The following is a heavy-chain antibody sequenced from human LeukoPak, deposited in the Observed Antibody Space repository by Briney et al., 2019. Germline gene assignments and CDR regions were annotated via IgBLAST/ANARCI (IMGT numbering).Heavy chain of an antibody. CDR3: ARTLWFGELYYFDY. D-gene: IGHD3-10*01. CDR1: GYTFTGYY. V-gene: IGHV1-2*02. CDR2: INPSSGGT. J-gene: IGHJ4*02. Sequence: ASVKVSCKPSGYTFTGYYIHWVRQAPGQGLEWMGWINPSSGGTNYPQNFQGRVTMTRDTSLSTAYMEVSGLRSDDTAVYYCARTLWFGELYYFDYWGQGTLVTVSS.